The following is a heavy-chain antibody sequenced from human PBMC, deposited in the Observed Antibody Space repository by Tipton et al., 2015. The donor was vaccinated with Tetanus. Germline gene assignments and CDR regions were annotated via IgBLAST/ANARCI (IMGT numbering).Heavy chain of an antibody. D-gene: IGHD1-14*01. CDR3: ARGTGDY. Sequence: TLSLTCAVSGGSISTNYWTWIRQSPGKGLEWIGYIYYSGSTNYNPSLKSRVTISVDTSKNQFSLKLSSVTAADTAVYYCARGTGDYWGQGTLVTVSS. V-gene: IGHV4-59*01. J-gene: IGHJ4*02. CDR2: IYYSGST. CDR1: GGSISTNY.